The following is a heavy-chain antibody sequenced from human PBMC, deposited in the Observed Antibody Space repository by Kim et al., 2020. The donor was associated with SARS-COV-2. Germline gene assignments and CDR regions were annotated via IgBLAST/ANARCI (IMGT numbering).Heavy chain of an antibody. J-gene: IGHJ4*02. D-gene: IGHD1-26*01. CDR1: GFTVSAYY. CDR2: ISSASGHT. Sequence: GGSLRLSCVASGFTVSAYYMSWIRQSPGKGLEWVSYISSASGHTNYADSVKGRFTISRDNSKNTLFLQMNSLRAEDTAVYYCAIYRGQGAFDYWGQGTLVTVSS. V-gene: IGHV3-11*06. CDR3: AIYRGQGAFDY.